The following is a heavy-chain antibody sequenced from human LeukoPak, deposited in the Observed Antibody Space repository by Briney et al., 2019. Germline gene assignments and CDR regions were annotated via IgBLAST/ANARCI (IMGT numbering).Heavy chain of an antibody. CDR2: IVVGSGNT. CDR3: AAGPQGPTSGFDY. Sequence: ASVKVSCKASGFTFTSSAMQWVRQARGHRLEWIGWIVVGSGNTNYAQKFQARVTITRDMSTSTAYMALSSLRSEDTAVYYCAAGPQGPTSGFDYWGQGTLVTVSS. D-gene: IGHD1-14*01. V-gene: IGHV1-58*02. J-gene: IGHJ4*02. CDR1: GFTFTSSA.